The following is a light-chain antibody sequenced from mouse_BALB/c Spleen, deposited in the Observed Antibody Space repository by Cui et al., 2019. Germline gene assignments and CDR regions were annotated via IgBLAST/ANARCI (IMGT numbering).Light chain of an antibody. Sequence: VLTQAPAITDASMGRKGTITGSASSSVSYMHWYQQKAGTSPKPWIDEISKLASGGPAQFSGSGSGASYSLTISSREAEDAAIYYCQQENFPLRTFGGGTKLEIK. CDR2: EIS. J-gene: IGKJ1*01. CDR3: QQENFPLRT. CDR1: SSVSY. V-gene: IGKV4-86*01.